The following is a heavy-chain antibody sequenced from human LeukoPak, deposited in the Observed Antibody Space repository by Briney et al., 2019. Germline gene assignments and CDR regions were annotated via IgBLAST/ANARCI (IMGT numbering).Heavy chain of an antibody. CDR2: IYYSGST. CDR3: ARPTVTTRDGMDV. D-gene: IGHD4-11*01. V-gene: IGHV4-39*01. CDR1: GGSISSGGYY. Sequence: SETLSLTCTVSGGSISSGGYYWGWIRQPPGKGLEWIGSIYYSGSTYYNPSLKSRVTISVDTSKNQFSLKLSSVTAADTAVYYCARPTVTTRDGMDVWGQGTTVTVSS. J-gene: IGHJ6*02.